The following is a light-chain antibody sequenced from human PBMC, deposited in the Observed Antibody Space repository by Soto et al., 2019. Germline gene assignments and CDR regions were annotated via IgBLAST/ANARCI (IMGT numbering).Light chain of an antibody. Sequence: QSALTQPPSASGSPGQSVTISCTGTSSDVGAYNYVSWYQQHPGKAPKLIIYEVYKRPSGVPDRFSGFKSGNTASLIVSGLQPEDEADYYGSSYAGINIFVVFGGGTKVTVL. CDR2: EVY. CDR3: SSYAGINIFVV. J-gene: IGLJ2*01. V-gene: IGLV2-8*01. CDR1: SSDVGAYNY.